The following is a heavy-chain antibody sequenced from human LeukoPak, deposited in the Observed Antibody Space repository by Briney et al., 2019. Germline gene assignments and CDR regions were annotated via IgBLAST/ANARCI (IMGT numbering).Heavy chain of an antibody. V-gene: IGHV4-34*01. CDR1: GGSFSGYY. CDR2: INHSGST. CDR3: ASFLNDSSFYY. J-gene: IGHJ4*02. D-gene: IGHD3-22*01. Sequence: SETLSLTCAVYGGSFSGYYWSWIRQPPGKGLEWIGEINHSGSTNYNPSLKSRVTISVDTSKNQFSLKLSSVTAADTAVYYCASFLNDSSFYYWGQGTLVTVSS.